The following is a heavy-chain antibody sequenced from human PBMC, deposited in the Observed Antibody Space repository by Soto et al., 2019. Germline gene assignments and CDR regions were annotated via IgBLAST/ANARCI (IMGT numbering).Heavy chain of an antibody. CDR2: IDSSDSYT. D-gene: IGHD6-13*01. Sequence: VESLTISCNVSGDSFTSYWIIWVRQMPGKGLEWMGRIDSSDSYTNYSPSFQGHVTISADKSISTAYLQWSSLKASDTAMYYCARQYIAAARYYYGMGVWGQGTTVTVSS. CDR3: ARQYIAAARYYYGMGV. V-gene: IGHV5-10-1*01. J-gene: IGHJ6*01. CDR1: GDSFTSYW.